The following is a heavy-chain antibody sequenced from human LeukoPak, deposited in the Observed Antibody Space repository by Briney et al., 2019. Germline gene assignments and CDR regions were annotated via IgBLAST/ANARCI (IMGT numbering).Heavy chain of an antibody. Sequence: ASVKVSCKASGYTFTSYDINWVRQATGQGLEWLGWMNPHSGETNNAQKFQGRVTMTRDTSISVAYMQLSSLRSDDTAVYYCARGMDAEAFQNWGQGTLVTVSS. CDR2: MNPHSGET. CDR3: ARGMDAEAFQN. D-gene: IGHD2-2*03. CDR1: GYTFTSYD. V-gene: IGHV1-8*02. J-gene: IGHJ1*01.